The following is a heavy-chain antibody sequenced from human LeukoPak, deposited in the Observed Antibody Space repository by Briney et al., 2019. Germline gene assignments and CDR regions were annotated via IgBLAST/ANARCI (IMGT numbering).Heavy chain of an antibody. V-gene: IGHV4-4*07. CDR1: GGSISSYY. Sequence: SETLSLTCTVSGGSISSYYWSWIRQPAGKGLEWIGRIYTSGSTNYNPSLKSRVTMSVDTSKSQFSLKLSSVTAADTAVYYCARDRVAVAGTNFWFDPWGQGTLVTVSS. J-gene: IGHJ5*02. D-gene: IGHD6-19*01. CDR3: ARDRVAVAGTNFWFDP. CDR2: IYTSGST.